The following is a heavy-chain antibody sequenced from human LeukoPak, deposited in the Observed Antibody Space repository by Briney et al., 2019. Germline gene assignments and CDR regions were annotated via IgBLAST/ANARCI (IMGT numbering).Heavy chain of an antibody. J-gene: IGHJ4*02. V-gene: IGHV4-4*09. CDR1: GGSICSYY. D-gene: IGHD4-17*01. CDR2: IYTSGST. Sequence: SETLSLTCTVSGGSICSYYWSWIRQPPGKGLEWIGYIYTSGSTNYNPSLKSRVTISVDTSKNQFSLKLSSVTAADTAVYYCARQRELDYGDYVGTFDYWGQGTLVTVSS. CDR3: ARQRELDYGDYVGTFDY.